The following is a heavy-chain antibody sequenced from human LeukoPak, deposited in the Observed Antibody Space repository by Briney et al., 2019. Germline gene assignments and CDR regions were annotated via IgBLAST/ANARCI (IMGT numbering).Heavy chain of an antibody. Sequence: PSETLSLTCTVSGGSISSYYWSWIRQPPGKGLEWIGYIYYSGSTNYNPSLKSRVTISVDTSKNQFSLKLSSVTAADTAVYYCARAALRRFDPWGQGTLVTVSS. CDR2: IYYSGST. V-gene: IGHV4-59*01. J-gene: IGHJ5*02. CDR1: GGSISSYY. CDR3: ARAALRRFDP.